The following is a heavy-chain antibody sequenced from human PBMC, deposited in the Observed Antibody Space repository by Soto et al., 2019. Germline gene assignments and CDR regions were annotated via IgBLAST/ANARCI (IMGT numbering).Heavy chain of an antibody. CDR2: INHSGST. J-gene: IGHJ4*02. D-gene: IGHD3-10*01. CDR3: ARGKGVLLWFGELFGFDY. CDR1: GGSFSGYY. Sequence: SETLSLTCAGYGGSFSGYYWSWIRQPPGKGLEWIGEINHSGSTNYNPSLKSRVTISVDTSKNQFSLKLSSVTAADTAAYYCARGKGVLLWFGELFGFDYWGQG. V-gene: IGHV4-34*01.